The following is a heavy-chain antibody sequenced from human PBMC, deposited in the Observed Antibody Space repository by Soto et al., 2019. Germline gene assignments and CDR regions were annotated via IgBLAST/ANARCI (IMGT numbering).Heavy chain of an antibody. CDR2: ISYDGSNK. CDR1: GFTFSSYG. Sequence: GGSLRLSCAASGFTFSSYGMHWVRQAPGKGLEWVAVISYDGSNKYYADSVKGRFTISRDNSKNTLYLQMNSLRAEDTAVYYCAKELFGVVILSYFDYWGQGTLVTVSS. V-gene: IGHV3-30*18. D-gene: IGHD3-3*01. J-gene: IGHJ4*02. CDR3: AKELFGVVILSYFDY.